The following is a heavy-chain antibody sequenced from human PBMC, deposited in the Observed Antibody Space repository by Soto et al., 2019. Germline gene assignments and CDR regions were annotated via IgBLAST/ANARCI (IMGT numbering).Heavy chain of an antibody. Sequence: VGSLRLSCAASGFTFSSYGMHWVRQAPGKGLEWVAVIWYDGSNKYYADSVKGRFTISRDNSKNTLYLQMNSLRAEDTAVYYCARGDFWSGYYVDYWGQGTLVTVSS. CDR3: ARGDFWSGYYVDY. CDR1: GFTFSSYG. V-gene: IGHV3-33*01. D-gene: IGHD3-3*01. J-gene: IGHJ4*02. CDR2: IWYDGSNK.